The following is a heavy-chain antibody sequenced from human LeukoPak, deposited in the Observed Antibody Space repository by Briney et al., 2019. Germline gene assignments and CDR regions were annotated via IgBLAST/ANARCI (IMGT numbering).Heavy chain of an antibody. V-gene: IGHV3-30-3*01. Sequence: HPGGSLRLSCAASGFTFSNYAMHWVRQAPGKGLDWVAVVSSDGSNSYYTDSVKGRFTISRDNSKNTLYLQVNSLRAEDTAVYYCARDRDCSSISCPLGHWGQGTPITVSS. CDR1: GFTFSNYA. J-gene: IGHJ4*02. CDR3: ARDRDCSSISCPLGH. CDR2: VSSDGSNS. D-gene: IGHD2-2*01.